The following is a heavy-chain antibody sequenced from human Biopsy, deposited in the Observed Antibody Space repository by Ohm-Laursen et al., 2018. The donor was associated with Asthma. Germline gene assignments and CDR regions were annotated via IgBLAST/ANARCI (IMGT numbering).Heavy chain of an antibody. J-gene: IGHJ4*02. V-gene: IGHV1-18*01. CDR3: ARDGPVGAPSDY. Sequence: SSVKVSCKAHGDILSSFGISWVRQAPGQGLEWMGWISAYNGNTNYAQKLQGRVTMTTDTSTSTAYMELRSLRSDDTAVYYCARDGPVGAPSDYWGQGTLVTVSS. CDR1: GDILSSFG. CDR2: ISAYNGNT. D-gene: IGHD1-26*01.